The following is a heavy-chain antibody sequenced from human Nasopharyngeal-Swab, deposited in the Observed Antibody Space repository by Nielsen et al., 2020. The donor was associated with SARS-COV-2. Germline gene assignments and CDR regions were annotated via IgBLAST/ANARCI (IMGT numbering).Heavy chain of an antibody. D-gene: IGHD1-1*01. V-gene: IGHV5-10-1*01. CDR3: VGHSSIGTYAFAN. J-gene: IGHJ4*02. Sequence: GESLKISCKASGYSFATYWITWVRQMSGKGLEWMGRIDPSDSYSMYSPSFQGHVTFSADKSTSTAFLEWSSLKASDTAMYYCVGHSSIGTYAFANWGQGTLVTVSS. CDR1: GYSFATYW. CDR2: IDPSDSYS.